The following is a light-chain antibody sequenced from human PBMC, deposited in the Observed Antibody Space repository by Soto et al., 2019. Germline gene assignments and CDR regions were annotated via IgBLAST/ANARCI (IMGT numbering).Light chain of an antibody. CDR2: GAS. Sequence: IVVTQCPATLSVSPGERATLSCRASQCFXGNFGWYQQKPGQAPRLLXYGASSRATDIPARLSGSGSETEFTLTITSLQSEDFAVYYCQQYKKGPRTFGQGTKVDIK. J-gene: IGKJ1*01. V-gene: IGKV3D-15*01. CDR3: QQYKKGPRT. CDR1: QCFXGN.